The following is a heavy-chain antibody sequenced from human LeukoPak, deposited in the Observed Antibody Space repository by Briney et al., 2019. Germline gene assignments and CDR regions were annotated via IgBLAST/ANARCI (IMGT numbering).Heavy chain of an antibody. Sequence: GRSLRLSCAASGFTFSNYGMHWVRQAPGKGLEWVALIWFGGSGGNNKFYGDSVKGRFTISRDDAKNTLYLEMNSLRAEDTAVYFCVKEAGGAFDVWGQGTTVIVSS. CDR1: GFTFSNYG. J-gene: IGHJ3*01. D-gene: IGHD6-25*01. CDR3: VKEAGGAFDV. CDR2: IWFGGSGGNNK. V-gene: IGHV3-30*18.